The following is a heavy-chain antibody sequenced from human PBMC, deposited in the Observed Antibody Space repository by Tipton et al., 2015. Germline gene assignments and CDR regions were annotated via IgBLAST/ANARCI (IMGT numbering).Heavy chain of an antibody. CDR3: ARDNRFSGSYYNPSPWFDP. Sequence: QLVQSGPEVKKPGASVKVSCKASGYSFTAHYMHWVRQAPGQGLEWMGWINPNSGDTKYAQKFQGRVTMTRDTSISTGYMELSRLRSDDTAVYYCARDNRFSGSYYNPSPWFDPWGQGTLVTVSS. CDR1: GYSFTAHY. CDR2: INPNSGDT. V-gene: IGHV1-2*02. D-gene: IGHD3-10*01. J-gene: IGHJ5*02.